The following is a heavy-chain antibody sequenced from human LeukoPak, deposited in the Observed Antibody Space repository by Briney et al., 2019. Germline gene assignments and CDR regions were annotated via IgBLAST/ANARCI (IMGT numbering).Heavy chain of an antibody. CDR1: GFTFSSYW. Sequence: PGGSLRLSCAASGFTFSSYWMHWVRQAPGKGLVWVSRVNSDGSYTSYADHAKGRFTISRDNAKNTLYLQMNSLGAEDTAVYYCARGGQSINYGNYWGQGTLVTVSS. CDR3: ARGGQSINYGNY. V-gene: IGHV3-74*01. CDR2: VNSDGSYT. J-gene: IGHJ4*02. D-gene: IGHD4-11*01.